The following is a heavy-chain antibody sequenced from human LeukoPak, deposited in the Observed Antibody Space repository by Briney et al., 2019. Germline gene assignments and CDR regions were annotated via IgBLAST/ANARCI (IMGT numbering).Heavy chain of an antibody. J-gene: IGHJ4*02. Sequence: GRSLRLSCAASGFTFDDYAMHWVRQAPGKGLEWVSGISWNSGSIGYADSVKGRFTISRDNAKNSPYLQMNSLRAEDTALYYCAKLGSGYDASDYWGQGTLVTVSS. V-gene: IGHV3-9*01. CDR3: AKLGSGYDASDY. CDR2: ISWNSGSI. CDR1: GFTFDDYA. D-gene: IGHD5-12*01.